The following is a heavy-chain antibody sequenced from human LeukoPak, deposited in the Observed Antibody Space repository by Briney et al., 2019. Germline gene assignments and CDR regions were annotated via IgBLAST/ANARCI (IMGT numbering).Heavy chain of an antibody. CDR2: IYYSGST. CDR3: ARDFYGSGSPTPGY. J-gene: IGHJ4*02. V-gene: IGHV4-61*01. CDR1: GGSVSSGSYY. D-gene: IGHD3-10*01. Sequence: PSETLSLTCTVSGGSVSSGSYYWSWIRQPPGKGLEWIGYIYYSGSTNYNPSLKSRVTISVDTSKNQFSLKLSSVTAADTAVYYCARDFYGSGSPTPGYWGQGTQVTVSS.